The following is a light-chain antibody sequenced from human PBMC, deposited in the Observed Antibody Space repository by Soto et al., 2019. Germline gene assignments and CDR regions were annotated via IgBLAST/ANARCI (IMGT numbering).Light chain of an antibody. V-gene: IGLV2-14*01. J-gene: IGLJ1*01. CDR1: SSDVGAYNY. CDR3: CSYTTSNTFV. CDR2: HVT. Sequence: QSVLAQPASVSGSLGQSITISCSGTSSDVGAYNYVSWNQQYPGKAPKLMIYHVTDRPSGVSNRFSGSKSGNTASLTISGLQAEDEADYYCCSYTTSNTFVFGTGTKVTVL.